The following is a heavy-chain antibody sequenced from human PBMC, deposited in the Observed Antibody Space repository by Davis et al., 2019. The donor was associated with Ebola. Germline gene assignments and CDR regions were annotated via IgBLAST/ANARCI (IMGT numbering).Heavy chain of an antibody. CDR1: GFSFRDYD. CDR3: AKVSGYPDSP. CDR2: IRYDGSNK. Sequence: PGGSLRLSCAASGFSFRDYDMNWVRQAPGKGLEWVAFIRYDGSNKYYADSVKGRFTISRDNSKNTLYLQMNSLRAEDTAVYYCAKVSGYPDSPWGQGTLVTVSS. J-gene: IGHJ5*02. D-gene: IGHD5-12*01. V-gene: IGHV3-30*02.